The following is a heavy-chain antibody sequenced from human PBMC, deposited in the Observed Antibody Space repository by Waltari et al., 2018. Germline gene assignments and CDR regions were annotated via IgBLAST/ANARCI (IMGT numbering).Heavy chain of an antibody. CDR1: DFSISGGYY. Sequence: QVQLQESGPGLVKPSETLSLTCAVSDFSISGGYYWGWIRQPPRKGLEWIGSVFHTGNTYYNPSLKSRVTISVDTSKNHFSLKLSSVTAADTAVYYCARGDYGFLQWLEGWFDPWGQGTLVTVSS. D-gene: IGHD3-3*01. CDR3: ARGDYGFLQWLEGWFDP. CDR2: VFHTGNT. J-gene: IGHJ5*02. V-gene: IGHV4-38-2*01.